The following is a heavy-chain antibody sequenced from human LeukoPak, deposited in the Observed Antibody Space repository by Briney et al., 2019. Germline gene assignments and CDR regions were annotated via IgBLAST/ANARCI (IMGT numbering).Heavy chain of an antibody. CDR1: GFTFSSYG. J-gene: IGHJ3*02. D-gene: IGHD2-15*01. Sequence: PGGSLRLSCTASGFTFSSYGMHWVRQAPGKGLEWVAVISYDGSNKYYADSVKGRFTISRDNSKNTLFLQVNRLRAEDTAVYFCARACSGGGCYLVAFDIWGQGTMVTVSS. CDR3: ARACSGGGCYLVAFDI. CDR2: ISYDGSNK. V-gene: IGHV3-33*05.